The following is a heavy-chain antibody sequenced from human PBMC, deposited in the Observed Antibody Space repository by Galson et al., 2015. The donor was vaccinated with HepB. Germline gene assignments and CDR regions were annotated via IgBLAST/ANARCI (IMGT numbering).Heavy chain of an antibody. CDR2: INPSGGST. CDR1: GYTFTSYY. D-gene: IGHD5-18*01. V-gene: IGHV1-46*01. CDR3: ARVHRGTAMVEAFDI. J-gene: IGHJ3*02. Sequence: SVKVSCKASGYTFTSYYMHWVRQAPGQGLEWMGIINPSGGSTSYAQKFQGRVTMTRDTSTSTVYMELSSLRSEDTAVCDCARVHRGTAMVEAFDIWGQGTMVTVSS.